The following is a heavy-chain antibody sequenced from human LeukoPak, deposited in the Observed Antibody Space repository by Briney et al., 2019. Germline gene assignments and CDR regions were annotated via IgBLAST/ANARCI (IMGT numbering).Heavy chain of an antibody. CDR1: GGSISSSSYY. V-gene: IGHV4-39*06. CDR2: IYYSGST. J-gene: IGHJ4*02. D-gene: IGHD5-18*01. Sequence: SETLSLTCTVSGGSISSSSYYWGWIRQPPGKGLEWIGSIYYSGSTYCNPSLKSRVTISVDTSKNQFPLKLSSVTAADTAVYYCARSGGYSMVMNYWGQGTLVTVSS. CDR3: ARSGGYSMVMNY.